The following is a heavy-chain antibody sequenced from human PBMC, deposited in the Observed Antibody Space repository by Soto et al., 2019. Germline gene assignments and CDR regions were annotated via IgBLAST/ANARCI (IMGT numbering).Heavy chain of an antibody. Sequence: GGSLRLSCAASGFTFSSYWMSWVRQAPGKGLEWVANIKQDGSEKYYVDSVKGRFTISRDNSKNSLYLQMNSLRAEDTAVYYCARDWVSRTTIQLWLFAFDIWGQGTMVTVSS. J-gene: IGHJ3*02. CDR2: IKQDGSEK. CDR3: ARDWVSRTTIQLWLFAFDI. D-gene: IGHD5-18*01. V-gene: IGHV3-7*01. CDR1: GFTFSSYW.